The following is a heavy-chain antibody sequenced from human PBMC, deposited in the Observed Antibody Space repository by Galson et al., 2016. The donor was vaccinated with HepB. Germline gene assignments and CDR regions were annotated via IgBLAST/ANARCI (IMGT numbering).Heavy chain of an antibody. CDR2: IWYDGSNK. J-gene: IGHJ6*03. Sequence: SLRLSCAASGFTFSSYGMHWVRQAPGKGLEWVAVIWYDGSNKYYADSVKGRFTISRDNSKNTLYLQMNSLRAEDTALYYCARDGLRRENFDWAYYYYHMDVWGKGTTVTVSS. D-gene: IGHD3-9*01. CDR3: ARDGLRRENFDWAYYYYHMDV. CDR1: GFTFSSYG. V-gene: IGHV3-33*01.